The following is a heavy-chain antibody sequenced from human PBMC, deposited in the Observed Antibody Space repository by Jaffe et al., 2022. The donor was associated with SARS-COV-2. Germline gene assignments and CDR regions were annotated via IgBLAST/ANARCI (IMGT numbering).Heavy chain of an antibody. D-gene: IGHD3-22*01. V-gene: IGHV3-9*01. CDR2: IGWNGATL. J-gene: IGHJ4*02. CDR1: GFTFDDYA. Sequence: EVQLVESGGGLVQPGRSRRLSCTASGFTFDDYAMHWVRQAPGKGLEWVAGIGWNGATLAYAGSVKGRFTISRDNAENSLYLQMNSLRAEDTALYYCAKATWQNYYDSSGLDYWGQGTLVTVSS. CDR3: AKATWQNYYDSSGLDY.